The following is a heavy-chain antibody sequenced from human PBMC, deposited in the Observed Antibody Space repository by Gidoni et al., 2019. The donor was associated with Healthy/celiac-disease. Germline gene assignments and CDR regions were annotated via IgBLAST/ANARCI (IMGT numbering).Heavy chain of an antibody. CDR3: AKDLRSLRQWHETYYYYYYYMDV. J-gene: IGHJ6*03. V-gene: IGHV3-30*18. D-gene: IGHD6-19*01. CDR2: ISYDGSNK. CDR1: GFTFSSYG. Sequence: QVQLVESGGGVVQPGRSLRLSCAASGFTFSSYGMHWVRQAPGKGLEWVAVISYDGSNKYYADSVKGRFTISRDNSKNTLYLQMNSLRAEDTAVYYCAKDLRSLRQWHETYYYYYYYMDVWGKGTTVTVSS.